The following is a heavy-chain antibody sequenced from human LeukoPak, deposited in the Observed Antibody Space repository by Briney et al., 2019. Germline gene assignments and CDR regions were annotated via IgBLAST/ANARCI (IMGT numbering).Heavy chain of an antibody. J-gene: IGHJ4*02. CDR2: ISAYNGNT. CDR1: GYTFTSYG. CDR3: ARQRPTLGQLALFDY. D-gene: IGHD1-1*01. Sequence: ASVKVSCKASGYTFTSYGISWVRQAPGQGLEWMGWISAYNGNTNYAQKLQGRVTMTTNTSTSTAYMELRSLRSDDTAVYYCARQRPTLGQLALFDYWGQGTLVTVSS. V-gene: IGHV1-18*01.